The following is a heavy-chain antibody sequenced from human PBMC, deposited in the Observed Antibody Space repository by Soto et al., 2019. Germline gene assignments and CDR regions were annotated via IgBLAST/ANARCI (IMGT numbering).Heavy chain of an antibody. CDR2: ISGSGGTT. V-gene: IGHV3-23*01. CDR3: AKDMSGGTIKWFDP. CDR1: GFTFSSYG. D-gene: IGHD1-26*01. J-gene: IGHJ5*02. Sequence: GGSLRLSCAASGFTFSSYGMSWVRQAPGKGLEWVSGISGSGGTTYYADSVKGRFTISRDNSKNTLYLQMNSLRAEDTAVYYCAKDMSGGTIKWFDPWGQGTLVTVSS.